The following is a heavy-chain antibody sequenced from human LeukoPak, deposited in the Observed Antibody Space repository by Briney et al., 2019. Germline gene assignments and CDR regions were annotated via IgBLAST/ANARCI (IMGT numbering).Heavy chain of an antibody. D-gene: IGHD6-19*01. J-gene: IGHJ4*02. CDR2: ISAYDGNT. V-gene: IGHV1-18*01. Sequence: ASVKVSCKASGYNFNSYGINWVRQAPGQGLEWMGWISAYDGNTNYAQKFQDRFTMTTDTFTSTAYMELRSLRSDDTAVHYCAGTLAYCTSSVCYFKYWGQGTLVTVSS. CDR1: GYNFNSYG. CDR3: AGTLAYCTSSVCYFKY.